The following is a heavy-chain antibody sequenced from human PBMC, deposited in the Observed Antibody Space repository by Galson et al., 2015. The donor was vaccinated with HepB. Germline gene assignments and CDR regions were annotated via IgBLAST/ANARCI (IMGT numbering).Heavy chain of an antibody. CDR3: AKSPSAYCGGDCYFDY. V-gene: IGHV3-23*01. Sequence: SLRLSCAASGFTFSSYAMSWVRQAPGKGLEWVSAISGSGGSTYYADSVKGRFTISRDNSKNTLYLQMNSLRAEDTAVYYCAKSPSAYCGGDCYFDYWGQGTLVTVSS. J-gene: IGHJ4*02. CDR1: GFTFSSYA. CDR2: ISGSGGST. D-gene: IGHD2-21*02.